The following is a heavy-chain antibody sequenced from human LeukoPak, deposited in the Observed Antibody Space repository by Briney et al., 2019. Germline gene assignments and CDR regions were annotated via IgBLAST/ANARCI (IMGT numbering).Heavy chain of an antibody. CDR1: GFTFSSYG. J-gene: IGHJ4*02. CDR3: AKKGYSSSSALDY. V-gene: IGHV3-30*18. D-gene: IGHD6-6*01. CDR2: ISYDGSNK. Sequence: PGRSLRLSCAASGFTFSSYGMHWVRQAPGKGLEWVAVISYDGSNKYYADSVKGRFTISRDNSKNTLYLQMNSLRAEDTAVYYCAKKGYSSSSALDYWGQGTLVTVSS.